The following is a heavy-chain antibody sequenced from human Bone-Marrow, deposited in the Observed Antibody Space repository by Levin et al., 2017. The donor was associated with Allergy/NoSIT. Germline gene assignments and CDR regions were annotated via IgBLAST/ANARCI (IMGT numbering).Heavy chain of an antibody. CDR1: GFTFSSYG. D-gene: IGHD3-9*01. V-gene: IGHV3-33*01. Sequence: GGSLRLSCAASGFTFSSYGMHWVRQAPGKGLEWVAVIWYDGSNKYYADSVKGRFTISRDNSKNTLYLQMNSLRAEDTAVYYCARGRDDILTGYSQDAFDIWGQGTMVTVSS. CDR2: IWYDGSNK. CDR3: ARGRDDILTGYSQDAFDI. J-gene: IGHJ3*02.